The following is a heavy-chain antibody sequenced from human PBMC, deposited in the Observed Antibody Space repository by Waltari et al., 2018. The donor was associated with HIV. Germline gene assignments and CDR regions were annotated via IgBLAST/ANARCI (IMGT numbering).Heavy chain of an antibody. Sequence: EVHLVESGGGLIQPGGSLRLSCAASGFLVSDFDVHWFRQPTGKGLEWVSGILPARNTFYGNSVGGRFTMSREIAKNSFHLRRHRLRAEDSAVYYCARGWDYWGRGTLVTVSS. CDR1: GFLVSDFD. D-gene: IGHD6-13*01. J-gene: IGHJ4*02. CDR3: ARGWDY. CDR2: ILPARNT. V-gene: IGHV3-13*01.